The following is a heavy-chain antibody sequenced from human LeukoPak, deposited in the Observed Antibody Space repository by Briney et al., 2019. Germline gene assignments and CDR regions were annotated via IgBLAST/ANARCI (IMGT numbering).Heavy chain of an antibody. V-gene: IGHV3-30-3*02. D-gene: IGHD3-22*01. CDR2: NK. J-gene: IGHJ5*02. Sequence: NKYYADSVKGRFTISRDNSKNTLYLQMNSLRAEDTAVYYCAKELTYYYDSSGYSEANWFDPWGQGTLVTVSS. CDR3: AKELTYYYDSSGYSEANWFDP.